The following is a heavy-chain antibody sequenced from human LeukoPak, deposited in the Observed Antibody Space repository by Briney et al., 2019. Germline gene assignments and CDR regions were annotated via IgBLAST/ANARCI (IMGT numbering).Heavy chain of an antibody. V-gene: IGHV4-34*01. J-gene: IGHJ4*02. Sequence: SETLSLTCAVYGGSFSGYYWSWIRQPPGKGLEWIGEINHSGSTNYNPSLKSRVTISVDTSKNQFSLKLSSVTAADTGVYYCARDGYNWGYFDYWGQGTLVTVFS. CDR3: ARDGYNWGYFDY. CDR1: GGSFSGYY. D-gene: IGHD5-24*01. CDR2: INHSGST.